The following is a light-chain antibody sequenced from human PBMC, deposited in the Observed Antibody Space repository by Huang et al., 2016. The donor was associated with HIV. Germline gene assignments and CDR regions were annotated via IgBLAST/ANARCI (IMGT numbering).Light chain of an antibody. V-gene: IGKV1D-13*01. CDR1: QDITDA. Sequence: AIQLTQSPSFLSASVGDRVTITCRASQDITDALAWYQHKPGKPPKVLIYDASSLESGVPSRFSGSGSGADFTLTISSLQPEDFATYYCQQFKNYPLPVGGGTNVEVK. CDR2: DAS. CDR3: QQFKNYPLP. J-gene: IGKJ4*01.